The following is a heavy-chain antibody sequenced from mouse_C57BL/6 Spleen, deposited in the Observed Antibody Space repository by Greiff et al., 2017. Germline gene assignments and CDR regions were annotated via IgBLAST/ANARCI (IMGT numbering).Heavy chain of an antibody. D-gene: IGHD1-1*01. CDR1: GYTFTSYW. J-gene: IGHJ2*01. CDR2: IYPGNSDT. V-gene: IGHV1-5*01. Sequence: VQLQQSGTVLARPGASVKMSCKTSGYTFTSYWMHWVQQRPGQGLEWIGAIYPGNSDTSYNQKFKGKAKLTAVTSASTAYMELSSLTNEDSAVYYCTSNTVVAPRDYFDYWGQGTTLTVSS. CDR3: TSNTVVAPRDYFDY.